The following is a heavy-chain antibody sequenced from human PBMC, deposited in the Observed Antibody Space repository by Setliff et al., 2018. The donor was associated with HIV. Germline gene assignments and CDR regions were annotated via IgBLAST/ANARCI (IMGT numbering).Heavy chain of an antibody. J-gene: IGHJ3*02. V-gene: IGHV1-46*01. Sequence: ASVKVSCKASGYTFTNHYMHWVRQAPGQGLEWMGVINPTGGSTGNTQKFQGRVAMTGDTSTSTVYMELSSLRSEDTAVYYCASAGAWQRNALDIWGQGTMVTVSS. CDR1: GYTFTNHY. CDR3: ASAGAWQRNALDI. D-gene: IGHD5-12*01. CDR2: INPTGGST.